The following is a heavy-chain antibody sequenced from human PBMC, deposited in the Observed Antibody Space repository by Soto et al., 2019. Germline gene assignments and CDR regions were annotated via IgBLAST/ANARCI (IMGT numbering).Heavy chain of an antibody. Sequence: QVQLVESGGGVVQPGRSLRLSCAASGFTFSSYGMHWVRQAPGKGLEWVAVISYDGSNKYYADSVKGRFTISRDNSKNTLYLQMNSLRDEDTDVYYCAKWGNPYYYDGSGYLGAWGQGTMVTVSS. D-gene: IGHD3-22*01. J-gene: IGHJ3*01. CDR2: ISYDGSNK. CDR1: GFTFSSYG. CDR3: AKWGNPYYYDGSGYLGA. V-gene: IGHV3-30*18.